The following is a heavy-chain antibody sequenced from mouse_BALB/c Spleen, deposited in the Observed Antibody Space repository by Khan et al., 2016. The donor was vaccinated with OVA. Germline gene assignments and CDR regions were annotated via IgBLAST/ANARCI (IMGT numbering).Heavy chain of an antibody. J-gene: IGHJ3*01. Sequence: EVELVESGGDLVRPGGSLTLSCSASGFTFSTYAMSWVRQTPEKRLEWVATISSSGDYIYYPDSVKGRFTISRDTAKNTLYLQMSRLRSEDTAMYYWARHNDVPFAYWGQGTLVTVSA. D-gene: IGHD2-12*01. CDR2: ISSSGDYI. CDR3: ARHNDVPFAY. CDR1: GFTFSTYA. V-gene: IGHV5-9-3*01.